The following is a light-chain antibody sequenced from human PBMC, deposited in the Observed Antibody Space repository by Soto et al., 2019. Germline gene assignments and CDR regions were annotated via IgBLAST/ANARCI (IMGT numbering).Light chain of an antibody. CDR3: SSYTATRTVV. CDR1: SSDVGGYNH. J-gene: IGLJ3*02. Sequence: QSALTQPASVSGSHGQSITIACTGTSSDVGGYNHVSWYQVHPGKAPRLVIYDVSIRPPAVSDRFSGSTSGNTASLTISGLQAEDEADYYCSSYTATRTVVFGGGTKVTVL. V-gene: IGLV2-14*03. CDR2: DVS.